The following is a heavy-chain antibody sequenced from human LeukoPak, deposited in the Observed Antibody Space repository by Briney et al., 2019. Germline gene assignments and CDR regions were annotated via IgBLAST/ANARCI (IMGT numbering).Heavy chain of an antibody. CDR2: ISSDSNYI. CDR3: ARVAFGLYVMDV. Sequence: GSLRLSCAASGFTFSSYSMNWVRQAPGKGLEWVSSISSDSNYIYYADSLKGRFTISRDNAKNSLYLQMISLRAEDTAVYYCARVAFGLYVMDVWGQGTTVTVS. V-gene: IGHV3-21*01. CDR1: GFTFSSYS. D-gene: IGHD3/OR15-3a*01. J-gene: IGHJ6*02.